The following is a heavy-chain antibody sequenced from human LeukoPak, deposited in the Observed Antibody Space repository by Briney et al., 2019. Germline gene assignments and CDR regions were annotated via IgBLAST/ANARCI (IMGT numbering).Heavy chain of an antibody. CDR3: ARDFIVSYYDSSGFGY. D-gene: IGHD3-22*01. CDR1: GGSITIGTW. V-gene: IGHV4-4*02. CDR2: VYYSGSP. Sequence: SETLSLTCAVSGGSITIGTWWTWVRQPPGQGLEWIGEVYYSGSPNYNSSLKSRVTISLDKTKNQFLLNLTSVTAADTAVYYCARDFIVSYYDSSGFGYWGQGTLVTVSS. J-gene: IGHJ4*02.